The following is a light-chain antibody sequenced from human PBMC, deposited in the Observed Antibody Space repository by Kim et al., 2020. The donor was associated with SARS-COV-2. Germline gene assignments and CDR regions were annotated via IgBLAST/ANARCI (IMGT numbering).Light chain of an antibody. V-gene: IGLV3-19*01. CDR1: SLRSYY. J-gene: IGLJ2*01. CDR2: GKN. Sequence: ALGQTVRITCQGDSLRSYYASWYQQKPGQAPVLVIYGKNNRPSGIPDRFSGSSSGNTASLTITGAQPEDEADYYCNSRDSSGNHVVFGGGTQLTVL. CDR3: NSRDSSGNHVV.